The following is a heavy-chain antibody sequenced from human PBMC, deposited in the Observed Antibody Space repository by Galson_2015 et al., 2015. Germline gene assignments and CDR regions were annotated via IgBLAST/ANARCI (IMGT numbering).Heavy chain of an antibody. CDR3: TRRAVHVVHDYGDYFSGDDAFDI. Sequence: SLRLSCAASGFTFSGSAMHWVRQASGKGLEWVGRIRSKANSYATAYAALVKGRFTISRDDSKNTAYLQMNSLKTEDTAVYYCTRRAVHVVHDYGDYFSGDDAFDIWGQGTMVTVSS. CDR2: IRSKANSYAT. V-gene: IGHV3-73*01. CDR1: GFTFSGSA. D-gene: IGHD4-17*01. J-gene: IGHJ3*02.